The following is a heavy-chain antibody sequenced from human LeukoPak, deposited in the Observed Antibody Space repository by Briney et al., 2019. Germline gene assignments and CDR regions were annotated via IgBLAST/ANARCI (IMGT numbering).Heavy chain of an antibody. CDR3: AREMQYYYGSGNIIYRNWFDP. CDR1: GYTFTGYY. CDR2: INPKSGGT. Sequence: ASVKVSCKASGYTFTGYYMYWVRQAPGQGLEWMGWINPKSGGTNYAQKFQGRVTMTRDTSISTAYMELSRLRSDDTAVYYCAREMQYYYGSGNIIYRNWFDPWGQGTLVTVSS. J-gene: IGHJ5*02. V-gene: IGHV1-2*02. D-gene: IGHD3-10*01.